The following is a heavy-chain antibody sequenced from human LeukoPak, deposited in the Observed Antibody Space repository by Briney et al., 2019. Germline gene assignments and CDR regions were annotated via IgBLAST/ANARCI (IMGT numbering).Heavy chain of an antibody. CDR1: GFTFSSYA. CDR3: ARGRRFTYYYDSSGFGGDAFDI. D-gene: IGHD3-22*01. J-gene: IGHJ3*02. V-gene: IGHV3-23*01. Sequence: GGSLRLSCAASGFTFSSYAMSWVRQAPGKGLEWVSAISGSGGSTYYADSVKGRFTISRDNSKNTLYLQMNSLRAEDTAVYYCARGRRFTYYYDSSGFGGDAFDIWGQGTMVTVSS. CDR2: ISGSGGST.